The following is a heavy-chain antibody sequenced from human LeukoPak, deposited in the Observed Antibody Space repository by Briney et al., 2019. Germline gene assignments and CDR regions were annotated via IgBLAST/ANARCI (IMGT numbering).Heavy chain of an antibody. CDR3: ARVTSDGSISNLRRYYYYGMDV. V-gene: IGHV4-34*01. Sequence: PSETLSLTCADYGGSFSDYYWSWIRQAPGKGLECIGDIDHSGTVNYNPSLKRRVTISIDTSTNQFSLKLRSVTAADTAVYYCARVTSDGSISNLRRYYYYGMDVWGQGTTVTVSS. J-gene: IGHJ6*02. D-gene: IGHD6-13*01. CDR1: GGSFSDYY. CDR2: IDHSGTV.